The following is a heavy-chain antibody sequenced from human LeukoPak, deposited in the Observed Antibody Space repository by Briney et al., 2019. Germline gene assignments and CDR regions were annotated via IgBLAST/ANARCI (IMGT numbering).Heavy chain of an antibody. D-gene: IGHD3-22*01. CDR1: GFTFSSSG. J-gene: IGHJ4*02. CDR2: ISGGGGYT. CDR3: AKRDSSGQYYFDY. Sequence: GGSLRLSCAASGFTFSSSGMSWVRQAPGKGLEWVSVISGGGGYTYYADSVKGRFTISRDNSETTLSLQMNSLRAEDTAVYYCAKRDSSGQYYFDYWGQGTLVTVSS. V-gene: IGHV3-23*01.